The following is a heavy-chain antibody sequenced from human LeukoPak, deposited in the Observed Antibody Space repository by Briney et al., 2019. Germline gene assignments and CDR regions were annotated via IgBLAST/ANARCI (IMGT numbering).Heavy chain of an antibody. J-gene: IGHJ4*02. V-gene: IGHV4-34*01. CDR2: INYSGST. CDR3: ARGKWVGYDSSLNYFDY. D-gene: IGHD3-22*01. Sequence: PSETLSLTCAVYGGSFSGYYWSWIRQPPGKGLEWIGEINYSGSTNYNPSLKSRVTISVDTSKNQFSLKLSSVTAADTAVYYCARGKWVGYDSSLNYFDYWGQGTLVTVSS. CDR1: GGSFSGYY.